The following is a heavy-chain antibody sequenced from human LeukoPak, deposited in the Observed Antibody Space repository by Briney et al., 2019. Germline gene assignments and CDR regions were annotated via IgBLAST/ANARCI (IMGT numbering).Heavy chain of an antibody. CDR1: GFTVSSNY. Sequence: PGGSLRLSCAASGFTVSSNYMSWVRQAPGKGLEWVSVIYSGGSTYYADSVKGRFTISRDNSKNTLYLQMNSLRAEDTAVYYCARLGRYYGSGSYTHHAFEIWGQRTLVTVSS. CDR2: IYSGGST. CDR3: ARLGRYYGSGSYTHHAFEI. D-gene: IGHD3-10*01. J-gene: IGHJ3*02. V-gene: IGHV3-66*01.